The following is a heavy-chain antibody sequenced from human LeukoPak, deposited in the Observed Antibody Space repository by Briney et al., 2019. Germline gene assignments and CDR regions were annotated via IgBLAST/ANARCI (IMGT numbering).Heavy chain of an antibody. CDR2: IFQSVST. CDR1: GYSTSGGYY. CDR3: ARNNSNGFDF. Sequence: SETLSLTCTVSGYSTSGGYYWGWIRQPPGKGLEWIGTIFQSVSTYYNPSLKSRVTTSVDTSKNQFSLKLSSVTAADTAVYYCARNNSNGFDFWSQGTLVTVSS. D-gene: IGHD6-19*01. J-gene: IGHJ4*02. V-gene: IGHV4-38-2*02.